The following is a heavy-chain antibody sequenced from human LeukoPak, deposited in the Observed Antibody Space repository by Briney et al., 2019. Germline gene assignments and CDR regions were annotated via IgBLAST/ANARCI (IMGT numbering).Heavy chain of an antibody. CDR1: GGSISSYY. D-gene: IGHD2-15*01. CDR3: ARDGYGYCSGGSCVGAFDI. Sequence: PSETLPLTXTVSGGSISSYYWSWIRQSPGKGLEWIGYIYYSGSTNYNPSLKSRVTISVDTSKNQFSLKLSSVTAADTAVYYCARDGYGYCSGGSCVGAFDIWGQGTMVTVSS. CDR2: IYYSGST. V-gene: IGHV4-59*01. J-gene: IGHJ3*02.